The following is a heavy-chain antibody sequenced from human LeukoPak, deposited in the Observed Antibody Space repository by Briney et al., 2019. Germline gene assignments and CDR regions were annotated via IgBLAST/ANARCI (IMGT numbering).Heavy chain of an antibody. CDR1: GFTFSDRY. CDR2: IRNKAKSYTT. V-gene: IGHV3-72*01. J-gene: IGHJ6*02. CDR3: ARALYGLDD. Sequence: GGSLRLSCAASGFTFSDRYMDWVRQAPGKGLEWVARIRNKAKSYTTEYAASVRGRFTISRDDPNNSLYLQMNSLKTEDTAVYYCARALYGLDDWGQGTTVTVSS.